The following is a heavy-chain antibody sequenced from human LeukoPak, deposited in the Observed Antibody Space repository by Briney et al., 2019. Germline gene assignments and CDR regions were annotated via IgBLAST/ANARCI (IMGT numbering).Heavy chain of an antibody. CDR2: ISSSGSTI. J-gene: IGHJ4*02. CDR1: GFTFSDYY. V-gene: IGHV3-11*01. Sequence: GGSLRLSCAASGFTFSDYYMSWIRQAPGKGLEWVSYISSSGSTIYYADSVKGRFTISRDNAKNSLYLQMNSLRAEDTAVYYCAKEDIRGYNDSSGYFRYWGQGTLVTVSS. CDR3: AKEDIRGYNDSSGYFRY. D-gene: IGHD3-22*01.